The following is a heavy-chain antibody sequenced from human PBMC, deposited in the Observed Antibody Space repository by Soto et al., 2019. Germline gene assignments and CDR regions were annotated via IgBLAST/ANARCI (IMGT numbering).Heavy chain of an antibody. CDR2: IRVRTKTYAT. D-gene: IGHD4-17*01. CDR3: TGRGGDSLQDL. J-gene: IGHJ5*02. Sequence: EVQLVESGGGLVQPGGSLKVSCTGFGFNFSGSALHWVRQPSGKGLEWVGRIRVRTKTYATSYDTSVQGRFFLSRDNSKNTSYLQMTSLREDDTGVYYCTGRGGDSLQDLWGPGTLVTVSS. V-gene: IGHV3-73*01. CDR1: GFNFSGSA.